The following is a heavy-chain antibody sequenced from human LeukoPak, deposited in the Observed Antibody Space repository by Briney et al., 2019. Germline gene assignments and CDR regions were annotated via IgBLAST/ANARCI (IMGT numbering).Heavy chain of an antibody. CDR3: ASLDYFDSSGYYPF. CDR2: ISYVGSNK. V-gene: IGHV3-30*04. D-gene: IGHD3-22*01. Sequence: PGGSLRLSCAASGFTFSSYAMHWVRQAPGKGLEWVAVISYVGSNKYYADSVKGRFTISRDNSKNTLYLQMNSLRAEDTAVYYCASLDYFDSSGYYPFWGQGTLVTVSS. J-gene: IGHJ4*02. CDR1: GFTFSSYA.